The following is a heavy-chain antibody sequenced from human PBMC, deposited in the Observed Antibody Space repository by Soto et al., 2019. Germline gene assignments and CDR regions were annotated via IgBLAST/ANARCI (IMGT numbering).Heavy chain of an antibody. V-gene: IGHV1-24*01. Sequence: ASVKVSCKVSGYTLTELSMHWVRKAPGKGLEWMGGFDPEDGETIYAQKFQGRVTMTEDTSTDTAYMELSSLRSEDTAVYYCATVYYDSSGSLAFDYWGQGTLVTVSS. CDR3: ATVYYDSSGSLAFDY. CDR1: GYTLTELS. J-gene: IGHJ4*02. D-gene: IGHD3-22*01. CDR2: FDPEDGET.